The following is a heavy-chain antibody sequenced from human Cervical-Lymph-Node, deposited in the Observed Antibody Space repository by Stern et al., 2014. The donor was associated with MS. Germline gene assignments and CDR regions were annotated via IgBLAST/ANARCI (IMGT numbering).Heavy chain of an antibody. CDR1: GVSISSYY. CDR3: ARDRGGYNYWDY. J-gene: IGHJ4*02. Sequence: QLQLQESGPGLVKPSETLSLTCTVSGVSISSYYWSWIRQSPGKGLEYFGYIYYSGTTIYNPSLKSRLILLLDTSKNQFSLKLRSVTAADTAVYYCARDRGGYNYWDYWGQGTLVTVSS. CDR2: IYYSGTT. V-gene: IGHV4-59*01. D-gene: IGHD5-24*01.